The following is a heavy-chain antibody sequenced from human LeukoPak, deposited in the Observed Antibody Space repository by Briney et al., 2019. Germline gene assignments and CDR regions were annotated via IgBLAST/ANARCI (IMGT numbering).Heavy chain of an antibody. Sequence: PGGSLRLSCGVSGFIFRNYGMHWVRQAPGKGLQWVAVIYSDGSDKNTADSVRGRFTISRDNSQNALYLQMNGLRAEDTAVYYCARGNYYDRSGLDYWGQGTLVTVSS. J-gene: IGHJ4*02. CDR2: IYSDGSDK. V-gene: IGHV3-33*01. CDR3: ARGNYYDRSGLDY. CDR1: GFIFRNYG. D-gene: IGHD3-22*01.